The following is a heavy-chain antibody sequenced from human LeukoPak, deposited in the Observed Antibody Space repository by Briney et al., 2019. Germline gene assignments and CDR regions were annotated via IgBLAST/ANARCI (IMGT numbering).Heavy chain of an antibody. CDR1: GGSISSSIYY. CDR3: ARGRGIRYTRRGTFDI. J-gene: IGHJ3*02. CDR2: MYYSGST. V-gene: IGHV4-39*07. D-gene: IGHD3-16*02. Sequence: PSETLSLTCTVSGGSISSSIYYWGWIRQPPGKGLEWIGNMYYSGSTYYNPSLKSRVTISVDTSKNQFSLKLSSVTAADTAVYYCARGRGIRYTRRGTFDIWGQGTMVTVSS.